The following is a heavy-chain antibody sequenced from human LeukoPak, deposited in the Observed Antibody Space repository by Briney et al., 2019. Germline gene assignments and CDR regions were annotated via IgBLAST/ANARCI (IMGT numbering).Heavy chain of an antibody. CDR2: MNPNSGNT. J-gene: IGHJ6*03. V-gene: IGHV1-8*01. CDR1: GYTFTSYD. CDR3: ARAPSWSGFSSYYYMDV. Sequence: ASVKVSCKASGYTFTSYDINWVRQATGQGLEWMGWMNPNSGNTGYAQTFQGRVTMTRNTSISTAYMELSSLRSEDTAVYYCARAPSWSGFSSYYYMDVWGKGTTVTVSS. D-gene: IGHD3-3*01.